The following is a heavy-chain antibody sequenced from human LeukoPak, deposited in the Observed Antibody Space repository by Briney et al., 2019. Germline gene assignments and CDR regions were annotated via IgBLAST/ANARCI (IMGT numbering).Heavy chain of an antibody. CDR2: ISPNSGGT. V-gene: IGHV1-2*02. CDR1: GYTLTGYY. J-gene: IGHJ6*02. D-gene: IGHD4-17*01. Sequence: ASVKVSCKASGYTLTGYYMHWVRQAPGQGLEWMGWISPNSGGTNYAQKFQGRVTMTRDTSISTAYMELSRLRSDDTAVYYCARDLTYGATLNIYYYYYGMDVWGQGTTVTVSS. CDR3: ARDLTYGATLNIYYYYYGMDV.